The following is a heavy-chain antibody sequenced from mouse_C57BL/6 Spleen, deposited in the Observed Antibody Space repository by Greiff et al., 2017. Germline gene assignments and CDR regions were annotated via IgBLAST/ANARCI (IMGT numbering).Heavy chain of an antibody. CDR2: IDPSDSYT. V-gene: IGHV1-59*01. CDR1: GYTFTSYW. CDR3: ARGVITTVVAPFDY. Sequence: QVQLQQPGAELVRPGTSVKLSCKASGYTFTSYWMHWVKQRPGQGLEWIGVIDPSDSYTNYNQKFKGKATLTVDTSSSTAYMQLSSLTSEDSAVYDCARGVITTVVAPFDYWGQGTTLTVSS. D-gene: IGHD1-1*01. J-gene: IGHJ2*01.